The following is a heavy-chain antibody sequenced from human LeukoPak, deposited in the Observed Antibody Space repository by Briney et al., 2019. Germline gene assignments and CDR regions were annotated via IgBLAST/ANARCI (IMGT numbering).Heavy chain of an antibody. Sequence: SQTLSLTCALSGDSVSSNSAAWNWIRQPPSRGLEWLGRTYYRSKWYNDYAVSVKSRITINPDTSKNQFSLQLNSVTPEDTAVYYCARGIAVAGTNWFDPWGQGTLVTVSS. D-gene: IGHD6-19*01. V-gene: IGHV6-1*01. CDR2: TYYRSKWYN. J-gene: IGHJ5*02. CDR1: GDSVSSNSAA. CDR3: ARGIAVAGTNWFDP.